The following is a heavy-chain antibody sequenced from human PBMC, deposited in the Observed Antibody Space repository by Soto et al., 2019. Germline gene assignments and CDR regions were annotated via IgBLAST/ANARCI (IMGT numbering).Heavy chain of an antibody. CDR1: GFTFSTYA. D-gene: IGHD6-13*01. J-gene: IGHJ6*02. Sequence: QVQLVESGGGVVQPGRSLRLSCAASGFTFSTYAMHWVRQAPGKGLEWVAVIWYDGSKKYYADSVKGRFTISRDNSKNTLDLQMNSLRAEDTAVYYCARRPAVAKYGLDVWGQGTTVTVSS. V-gene: IGHV3-33*01. CDR3: ARRPAVAKYGLDV. CDR2: IWYDGSKK.